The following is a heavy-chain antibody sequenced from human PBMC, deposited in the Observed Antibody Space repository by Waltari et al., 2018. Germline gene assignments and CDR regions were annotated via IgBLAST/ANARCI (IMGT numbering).Heavy chain of an antibody. CDR2: IMHSGST. D-gene: IGHD6-19*01. V-gene: IGHV4-34*01. Sequence: QVQLQQWGAGLLKPSETLSLTCAVYGGSFSGYYWRWIRQPPGKGLEWVGEIMHSGSTNHHTSPKCRVTLSVATSNIQFSLERGAVTAAESAVYDCARGHSVATGGWYLKTWGQGTLVTVSS. CDR3: ARGHSVATGGWYLKT. CDR1: GGSFSGYY. J-gene: IGHJ4*02.